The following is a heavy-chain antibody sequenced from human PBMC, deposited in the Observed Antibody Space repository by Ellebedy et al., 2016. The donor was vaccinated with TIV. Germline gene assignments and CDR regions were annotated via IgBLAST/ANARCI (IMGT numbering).Heavy chain of an antibody. CDR1: GGSIRSSSYY. CDR3: ASRLSSSGYYY. D-gene: IGHD3-22*01. Sequence: MPSETLSLTCTVSGGSIRSSSYYWGWIRQPPGQGLEWIGSIYYSGSTYYNPSLESRVTISGDTSRNQFSLKVTSVTAADTAVYYCASRLSSSGYYYWGQGTLVTVSS. J-gene: IGHJ4*02. V-gene: IGHV4-39*01. CDR2: IYYSGST.